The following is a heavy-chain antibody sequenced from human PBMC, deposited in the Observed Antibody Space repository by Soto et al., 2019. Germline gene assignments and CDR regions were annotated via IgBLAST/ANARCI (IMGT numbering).Heavy chain of an antibody. Sequence: ASVKVSCKASGYTFTSYDINWVRQATGQGLEWMGWMNPNSGNTGYAQKFQGRVTMTRNTSISTAYMELSSLRSEDTAVYYCARGGDYCSSTSCYAFDIWGQGTMVTVSS. CDR2: MNPNSGNT. D-gene: IGHD2-2*01. CDR1: GYTFTSYD. CDR3: ARGGDYCSSTSCYAFDI. J-gene: IGHJ3*02. V-gene: IGHV1-8*01.